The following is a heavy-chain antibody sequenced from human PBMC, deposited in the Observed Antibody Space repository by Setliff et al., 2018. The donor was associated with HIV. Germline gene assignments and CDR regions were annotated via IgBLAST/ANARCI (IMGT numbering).Heavy chain of an antibody. J-gene: IGHJ4*02. CDR2: IRSETNTYAT. V-gene: IGHV3-73*01. CDR3: SCSGYDSYFDY. CDR1: GFTFSGSA. Sequence: GGSLRLSCAASGFTFSGSAMHWVRQASGKGLEWVGRIRSETNTYATAYAASVKVRFTISRDDSKNTAYLQMNSLKAEDTAVYYCSCSGYDSYFDYWGQGTPVTVSS. D-gene: IGHD5-12*01.